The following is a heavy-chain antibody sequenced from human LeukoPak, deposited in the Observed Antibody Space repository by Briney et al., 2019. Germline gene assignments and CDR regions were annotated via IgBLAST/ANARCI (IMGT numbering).Heavy chain of an antibody. V-gene: IGHV1-2*02. Sequence: ASVKVSCTSSVYTFTYYNMYWVRHAPGQGLEWMGWINPNSGTNYAKKFQGRVTITRDTSIRTAYMEQTRLTSDVTAVYYCARDRWMDYWGEGTLVTVS. J-gene: IGHJ4*02. D-gene: IGHD2-2*03. CDR3: ARDRWMDY. CDR1: VYTFTYYN. CDR2: INPNSGT.